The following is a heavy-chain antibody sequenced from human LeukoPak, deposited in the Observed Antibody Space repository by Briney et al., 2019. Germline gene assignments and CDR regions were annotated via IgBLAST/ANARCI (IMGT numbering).Heavy chain of an antibody. V-gene: IGHV3-30-3*01. D-gene: IGHD2-15*01. CDR2: ISCDGSNK. CDR3: ARKSGYCGGGSCSPFDY. Sequence: PGGSLRLSCAASGFTFSSYAIHWVRQAPGKGLEWVALISCDGSNKYYADSVKGRFTISRDDSKNTLYLQMNSLRTEDTAVYYCARKSGYCGGGSCSPFDYWGQGTLVTVSS. CDR1: GFTFSSYA. J-gene: IGHJ4*02.